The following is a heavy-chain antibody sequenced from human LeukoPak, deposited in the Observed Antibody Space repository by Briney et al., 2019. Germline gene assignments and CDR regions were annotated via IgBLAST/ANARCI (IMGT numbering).Heavy chain of an antibody. CDR1: GGSISSHY. D-gene: IGHD5-24*01. CDR2: IYYSGST. J-gene: IGHJ4*02. Sequence: PSETLSLTCTVSGGSISSHYWSWIRQPPGKGLEWIGYIYYSGSTNYNPSLKSRATISVDTSKNQFSLKLSSVTAADTAVYYCARTAVEMATIFDYWGQGTLVTISS. V-gene: IGHV4-59*11. CDR3: ARTAVEMATIFDY.